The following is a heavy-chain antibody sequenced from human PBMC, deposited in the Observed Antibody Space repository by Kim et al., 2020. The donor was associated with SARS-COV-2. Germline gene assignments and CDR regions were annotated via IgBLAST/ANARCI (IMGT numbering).Heavy chain of an antibody. D-gene: IGHD6-13*01. Sequence: GGSLRLSCAASGFTFDDYAMHWVRQAPGKGLEWVSGISWNSGSIGYADSVKGRFTISRDNAKNSLYLQMNSLRAEDTALYYCAKEGIAAAGTLGYWGQGT. V-gene: IGHV3-9*01. CDR2: ISWNSGSI. CDR3: AKEGIAAAGTLGY. CDR1: GFTFDDYA. J-gene: IGHJ4*02.